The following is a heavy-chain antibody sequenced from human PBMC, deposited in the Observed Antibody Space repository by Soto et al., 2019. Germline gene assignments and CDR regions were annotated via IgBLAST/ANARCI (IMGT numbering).Heavy chain of an antibody. CDR2: INPNSGDT. CDR1: GYTFTSYY. Sequence: QAQLVQSGAEVKRPGASVKVSCEASGYTFTSYYLHWVRQAPGQGLEWMGWINPNSGDTKYAQKFRGRVTMTRDTSITTAYMEVLMLTADDTAVYYCARQLAYCGGDCFTEPVDYWGQGTLVTVSS. J-gene: IGHJ4*02. V-gene: IGHV1-2*02. D-gene: IGHD2-21*02. CDR3: ARQLAYCGGDCFTEPVDY.